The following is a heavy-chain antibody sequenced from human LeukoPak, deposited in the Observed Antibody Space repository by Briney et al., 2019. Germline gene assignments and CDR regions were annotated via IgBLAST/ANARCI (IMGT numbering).Heavy chain of an antibody. CDR2: INHSGST. Sequence: KSSETLSLTCAVYGGSFSGYYWSWIRQPPGKGLEWIGEINHSGSTNYNPSLKSRVTISVDTSKNQFSLKLSSVTAADTAVYYCARRRHYYGSGSYYSHWFDPWGQGTLVTVSS. CDR1: GGSFSGYY. V-gene: IGHV4-34*01. D-gene: IGHD3-10*01. CDR3: ARRRHYYGSGSYYSHWFDP. J-gene: IGHJ5*02.